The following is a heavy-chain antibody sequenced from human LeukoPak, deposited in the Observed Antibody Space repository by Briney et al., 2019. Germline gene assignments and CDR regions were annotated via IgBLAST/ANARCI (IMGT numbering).Heavy chain of an antibody. CDR3: TRDGYDKGHDAFDI. D-gene: IGHD3-22*01. V-gene: IGHV1-18*01. J-gene: IGHJ3*02. Sequence: ASVKVSCKASGYTFTSYGISWVRQAPGQGLEWMGWISAYNGDTTYAQKLQGRVTVTTDTSTSTAYMELRSLRSDDTAVYYCTRDGYDKGHDAFDIWGQGTMVTVSS. CDR1: GYTFTSYG. CDR2: ISAYNGDT.